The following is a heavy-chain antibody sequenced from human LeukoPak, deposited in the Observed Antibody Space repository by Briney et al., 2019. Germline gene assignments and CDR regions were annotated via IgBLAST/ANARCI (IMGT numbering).Heavy chain of an antibody. CDR2: LSGSGGST. V-gene: IGHV3-23*01. Sequence: PGGSLRLSCAASGFTFSNYAVSWVRQAPGKGLEWVSALSGSGGSTYYTDSVKGRFTISRDNSKNTLYLQMNSLRAEDTAIYYCAKDLYIVVVPAAISFDPWGQGTLVTVSS. CDR3: AKDLYIVVVPAAISFDP. D-gene: IGHD2-2*02. CDR1: GFTFSNYA. J-gene: IGHJ5*02.